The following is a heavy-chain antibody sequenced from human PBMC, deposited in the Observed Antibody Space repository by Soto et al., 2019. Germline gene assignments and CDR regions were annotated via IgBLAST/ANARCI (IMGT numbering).Heavy chain of an antibody. V-gene: IGHV3-48*02. J-gene: IGHJ5*02. CDR1: GFTFSSYS. D-gene: IGHD6-13*01. CDR2: ISSTSSTI. Sequence: EVQLVESGGGLVQPGGSLRLSCAASGFTFSSYSMNWVRQAPGKGLEWVSYISSTSSTIYFADSVKGPFTISRDNAKNSLYVKMNSLRDEDMAVYYCARESSSYNWFDPWGQGPLVTVSS. CDR3: ARESSSYNWFDP.